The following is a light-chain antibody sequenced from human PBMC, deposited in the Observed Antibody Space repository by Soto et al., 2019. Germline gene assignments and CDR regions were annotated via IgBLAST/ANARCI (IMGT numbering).Light chain of an antibody. J-gene: IGLJ2*01. Sequence: QSVLTQPPSASGTPGQRVTISCSGSSSNIGSNTVNWYQQLPGTAPKLLIYSNNQRPSGVPDQFSGSKSGTSASLAISGLQSEDEADYYCAAWDDSLNGDVVFGGGTKVTVL. CDR3: AAWDDSLNGDVV. V-gene: IGLV1-44*01. CDR1: SSNIGSNT. CDR2: SNN.